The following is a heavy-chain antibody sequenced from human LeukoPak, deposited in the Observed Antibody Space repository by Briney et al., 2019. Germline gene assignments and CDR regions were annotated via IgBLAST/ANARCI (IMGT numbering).Heavy chain of an antibody. CDR2: ISAYNGNT. Sequence: ASVKVSCKASGYTFTSYGISWVRQAPGQGLEWMGWISAYNGNTNYAQKLQGRVTMTTDTSTSTAYMELRSLRSDDTAVYYCARSRVIVVDLGGRDAFDIWGQGTMVTVSS. CDR3: ARSRVIVVDLGGRDAFDI. D-gene: IGHD3-22*01. V-gene: IGHV1-18*01. J-gene: IGHJ3*02. CDR1: GYTFTSYG.